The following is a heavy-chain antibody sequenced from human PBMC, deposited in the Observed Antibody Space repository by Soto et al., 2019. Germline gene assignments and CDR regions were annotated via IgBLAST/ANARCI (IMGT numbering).Heavy chain of an antibody. CDR1: GFTVSSNY. D-gene: IGHD2-15*01. Sequence: GGSLRLSCAAFGFTVSSNYMSWVRQAPGKGLEWVSVIYSGGSTYYADSVKGRFTISRDNSKNTLYLQMNSLRAEDTAVYYCAREKISPYYYGMDVWGQGTTVTVSS. CDR3: AREKISPYYYGMDV. CDR2: IYSGGST. J-gene: IGHJ6*02. V-gene: IGHV3-53*01.